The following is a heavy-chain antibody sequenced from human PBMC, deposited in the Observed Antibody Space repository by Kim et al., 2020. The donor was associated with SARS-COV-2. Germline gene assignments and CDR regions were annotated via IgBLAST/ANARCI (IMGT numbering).Heavy chain of an antibody. V-gene: IGHV3-49*03. Sequence: GGSLRLSCTASGFTFGDYAMSWFRQAPGKGLEWVGFIRSKAYGGTTEYAASVKGRFTISRDDSKSIAYLQMNSLKTEDTAVYYCTRDHGSGRVGWFDPWGQGTLVTVSS. CDR3: TRDHGSGRVGWFDP. CDR2: IRSKAYGGTT. D-gene: IGHD3-10*01. J-gene: IGHJ5*02. CDR1: GFTFGDYA.